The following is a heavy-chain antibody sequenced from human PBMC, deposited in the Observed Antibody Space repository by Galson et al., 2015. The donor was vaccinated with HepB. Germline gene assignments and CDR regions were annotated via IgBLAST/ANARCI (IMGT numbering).Heavy chain of an antibody. CDR3: ARDSYGMDV. CDR2: INPNNGGT. V-gene: IGHV1-2*06. Sequence: SVKVSCKASGYIFSGYYMHWVRQAPGQGLEWMGRINPNNGGTDYALKFQGRVTMTRDSSISTVYMELSRLRSDDTAMYYCARDSYGMDVWGQGTTVTVSS. CDR1: GYIFSGYY. J-gene: IGHJ6*02.